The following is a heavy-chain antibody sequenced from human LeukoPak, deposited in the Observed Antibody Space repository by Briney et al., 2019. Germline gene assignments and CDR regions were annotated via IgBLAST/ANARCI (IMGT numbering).Heavy chain of an antibody. CDR3: ARGGTAMDKNYYYYYMDV. CDR1: GGSISSYY. Sequence: SETLSLTCTVSGGSISSYYWSWIRQPAGKGLEWIWRIYTSGSTNYNPSLKSRVTMSVDTSKNQFSLKLSSVTAADTAVYYCARGGTAMDKNYYYYYMDVWGKGTTVTVSS. D-gene: IGHD5-18*01. CDR2: IYTSGST. J-gene: IGHJ6*03. V-gene: IGHV4-4*07.